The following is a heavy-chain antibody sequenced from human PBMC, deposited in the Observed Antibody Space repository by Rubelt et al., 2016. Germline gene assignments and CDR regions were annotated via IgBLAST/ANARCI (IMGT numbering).Heavy chain of an antibody. D-gene: IGHD2-2*01. CDR3: ASRYQLLPPLI. J-gene: IGHJ3*02. Sequence: QVQLQESGPGLVKPSETLSLTCTVSGGSMNTYYWSWIRQPPGKGLEWIGYVYYSGSTNYNPSLKSRVTISVDTSKNQFSLRLGPVTAADTAVYYGASRYQLLPPLIWGQGTMVTVSS. CDR2: VYYSGST. CDR1: GGSMNTYY. V-gene: IGHV4-59*12.